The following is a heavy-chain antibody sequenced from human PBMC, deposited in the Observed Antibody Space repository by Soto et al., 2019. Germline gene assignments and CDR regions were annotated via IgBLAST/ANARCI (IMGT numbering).Heavy chain of an antibody. CDR3: ARSVEGHFDY. J-gene: IGHJ4*02. D-gene: IGHD6-19*01. CDR1: GFRFSIYS. Sequence: EVQLVESGGALVQRGGSLTLSCAASGFRFSIYSMNWVRQAPGKGLEWSAYITSGTKTIKYAESVKGRFTISRDNAKNSVYLQMDNLSDEDTAVYYCARSVEGHFDYWGQGTVVTVSS. CDR2: ITSGTKTI. V-gene: IGHV3-48*02.